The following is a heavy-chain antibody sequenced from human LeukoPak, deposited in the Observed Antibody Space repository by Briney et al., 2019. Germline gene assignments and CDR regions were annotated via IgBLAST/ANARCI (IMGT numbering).Heavy chain of an antibody. CDR1: GFTVSSNH. CDR2: IYSGGST. J-gene: IGHJ2*01. CDR3: ARRGGRGGPWYFDL. V-gene: IGHV3-53*01. D-gene: IGHD3-16*01. Sequence: GGSLRLSCAASGFTVSSNHMSWVRQAPGKGLEWVSVIYSGGSTYYADSVKGRFTISRDNSKNTLCLQMNSLRAEDTAVYYCARRGGRGGPWYFDLWGRGTLVTVSS.